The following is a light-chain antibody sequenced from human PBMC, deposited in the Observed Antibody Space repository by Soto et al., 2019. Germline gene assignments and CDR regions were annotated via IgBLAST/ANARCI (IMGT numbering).Light chain of an antibody. CDR1: QSVSSN. CDR2: GAS. J-gene: IGKJ4*01. Sequence: EIVITQSPASLSVSPGERATLSCRASQSVSSNLAWYQQKPGQAPRLLIYGASTRATGIPARFSGSGSGTEFTLTISSLQSEDFAVYYCQQYSNWPPLTFGGGTKVDIK. V-gene: IGKV3-15*01. CDR3: QQYSNWPPLT.